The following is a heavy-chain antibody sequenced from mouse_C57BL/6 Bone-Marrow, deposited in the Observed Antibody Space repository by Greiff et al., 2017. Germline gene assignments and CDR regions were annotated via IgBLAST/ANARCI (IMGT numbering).Heavy chain of an antibody. J-gene: IGHJ3*01. V-gene: IGHV1-82*01. D-gene: IGHD3-2*02. Sequence: QVQLQQSGPELVKPGASVKISCKASGYAFSSSWMNWVKQRPGKGLEWIGRIYPGDGDTNYNGKFKGKATLTADKSSSTAYMQLSSLTSEDSAVYFCARGSSGYCFAYWGQGTLVTVSA. CDR2: IYPGDGDT. CDR3: ARGSSGYCFAY. CDR1: GYAFSSSW.